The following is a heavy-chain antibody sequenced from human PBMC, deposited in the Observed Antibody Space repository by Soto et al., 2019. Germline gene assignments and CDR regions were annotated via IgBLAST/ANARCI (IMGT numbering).Heavy chain of an antibody. V-gene: IGHV3-33*01. CDR1: GFTFSSYG. D-gene: IGHD6-6*01. CDR3: ARDGLGGYSSSIYYFDY. CDR2: IWYDGSNK. J-gene: IGHJ4*02. Sequence: GGSLRLSCAASGFTFSSYGMHWVRQAPGKGLEWVAVIWYDGSNKYYADSVKGRFTISRDNSKNTLYLQMNSLRAEDTAVYYCARDGLGGYSSSIYYFDYWGQGTLVTVSS.